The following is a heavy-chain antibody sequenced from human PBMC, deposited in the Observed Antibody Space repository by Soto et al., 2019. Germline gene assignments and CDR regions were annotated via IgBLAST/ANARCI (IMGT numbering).Heavy chain of an antibody. D-gene: IGHD2-15*01. Sequence: SETLSLTCAVYGGSFSGYYWSWIRQPPGKGLEWIGEINHSGSTNYNPSLKSRVTISVDTSKNQFSLKLSSVTAADTAVYYCARGRGVAHKYFDYWGQGTLVTVSS. J-gene: IGHJ4*02. CDR3: ARGRGVAHKYFDY. CDR2: INHSGST. V-gene: IGHV4-34*01. CDR1: GGSFSGYY.